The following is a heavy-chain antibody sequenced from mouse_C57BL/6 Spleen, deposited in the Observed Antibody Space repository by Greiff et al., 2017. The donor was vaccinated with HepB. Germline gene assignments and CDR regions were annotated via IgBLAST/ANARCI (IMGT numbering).Heavy chain of an antibody. CDR1: GYSITSGYY. Sequence: EVKLVESGPGLVKPSQSLSLTCSVTGYSITSGYYWNWIRQFPGNKLEWMGYISYDGSNNYNPSLKNRISITRDTSKNQFFLKLNSVTTEDTATYYCARDFLGGYWGQGTTLTVSS. D-gene: IGHD4-1*01. V-gene: IGHV3-6*01. J-gene: IGHJ2*01. CDR2: ISYDGSN. CDR3: ARDFLGGY.